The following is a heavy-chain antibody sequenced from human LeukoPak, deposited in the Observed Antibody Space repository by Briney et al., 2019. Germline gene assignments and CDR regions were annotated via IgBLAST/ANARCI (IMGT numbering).Heavy chain of an antibody. J-gene: IGHJ4*02. CDR2: INSDGSCT. V-gene: IGHV3-74*01. D-gene: IGHD3-9*01. CDR1: GFTFSSYW. Sequence: GGSLRLSCAASGFTFSSYWMHWVRQAPGKGLVWVSRINSDGSCTNYADSVKGRFTISRDKAKNTLYLQMNSLTAEDTAVYYCASLTSDYWGQGTLVTVSS. CDR3: ASLTSDY.